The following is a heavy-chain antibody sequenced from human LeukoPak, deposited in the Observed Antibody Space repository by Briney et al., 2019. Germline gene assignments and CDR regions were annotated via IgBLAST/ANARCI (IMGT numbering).Heavy chain of an antibody. Sequence: PSETLSLTRAVSGYSISSGYYWGWIRQPPGKGLEWIGSIYHSGSTYYNPSLKSRVTISVDTSKNQFSLKLSSVTAADAAVYYCARHSRLITTIHFDYWGQGTLVTVSS. V-gene: IGHV4-38-2*01. CDR1: GYSISSGYY. J-gene: IGHJ4*02. D-gene: IGHD3-22*01. CDR2: IYHSGST. CDR3: ARHSRLITTIHFDY.